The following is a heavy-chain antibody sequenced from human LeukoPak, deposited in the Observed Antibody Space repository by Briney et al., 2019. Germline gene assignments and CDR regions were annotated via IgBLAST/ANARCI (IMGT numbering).Heavy chain of an antibody. V-gene: IGHV3-23*01. CDR1: GFTFSSYG. CDR2: ISSSGGST. J-gene: IGHJ4*02. Sequence: GGSLRLSCAASGFTFSSYGMSWVRQAPGKGPEWVSAISSSGGSTYYADSVKGRFTISRDNSKNTLYLQMNSLRAEDTAVYYCAKDRRIYYYGSSGYFAPFDYWGQGTLVTVSS. D-gene: IGHD3-22*01. CDR3: AKDRRIYYYGSSGYFAPFDY.